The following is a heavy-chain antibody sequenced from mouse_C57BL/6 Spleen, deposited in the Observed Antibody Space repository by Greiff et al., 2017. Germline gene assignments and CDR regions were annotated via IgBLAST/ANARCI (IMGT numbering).Heavy chain of an antibody. CDR2: ISYDGSN. CDR3: ANGEYGNYYFDY. D-gene: IGHD2-10*02. CDR1: GYSITSGYY. J-gene: IGHJ2*01. Sequence: EVQLQQSGPGLVKPSQSLSLTCSVTGYSITSGYYWNWIRQFPGNKLEWMGYISYDGSNNYNPSLKNRISITRDTSKNQFFLKLNSVTTEDTATYYCANGEYGNYYFDYWGQGTTLTVSS. V-gene: IGHV3-6*01.